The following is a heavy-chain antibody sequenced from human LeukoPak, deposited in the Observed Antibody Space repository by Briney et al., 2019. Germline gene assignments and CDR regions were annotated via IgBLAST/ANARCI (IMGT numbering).Heavy chain of an antibody. V-gene: IGHV4-59*08. CDR1: GGSISSYY. J-gene: IGHJ3*02. CDR3: ARKPPSDAFDI. CDR2: IYYSGST. Sequence: SETLSLTCTVSGGSISSYYWSWIRQPPGKGLEWIGYIYYSGSTNYNPSLKSRVTISVDTSKNQFSLKLSSMTAADTAVYYCARKPPSDAFDIWGQGTMVTVSS.